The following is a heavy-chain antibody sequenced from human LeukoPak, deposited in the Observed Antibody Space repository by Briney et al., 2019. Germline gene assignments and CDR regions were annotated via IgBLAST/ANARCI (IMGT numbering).Heavy chain of an antibody. CDR1: GFTVSSNY. V-gene: IGHV3-66*01. D-gene: IGHD6-13*01. J-gene: IGHJ6*02. CDR2: IYSGGST. CDR3: AWYSSSWLGYYYYYYGMDV. Sequence: GGSLRLSCAASGFTVSSNYMSWVRQAPGKGLEWVSVIYSGGSTYYADSVKGRFTISRDNSKNTLYLQMNSLRAEDTAVYYCAWYSSSWLGYYYYYYGMDVWGQGTTVTVSS.